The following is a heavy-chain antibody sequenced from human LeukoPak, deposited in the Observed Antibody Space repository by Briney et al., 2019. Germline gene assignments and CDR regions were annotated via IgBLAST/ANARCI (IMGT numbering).Heavy chain of an antibody. CDR1: GYTFTGYY. D-gene: IGHD5-18*01. Sequence: GASLKVSCKASGYTFTGYYIHWLRQAPGQGLEWMGWINPNSGGTNYAQKFQGRVTMTRDTSISTAYMELSRLRSDDTAVYYCASLAGYSYGYVPSVDYWGQGTLVTVSS. CDR3: ASLAGYSYGYVPSVDY. J-gene: IGHJ4*02. CDR2: INPNSGGT. V-gene: IGHV1-2*02.